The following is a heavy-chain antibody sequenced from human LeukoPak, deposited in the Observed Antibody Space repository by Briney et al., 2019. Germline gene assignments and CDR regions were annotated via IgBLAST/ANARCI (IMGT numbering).Heavy chain of an antibody. CDR1: GFTFSTYW. CDR3: ARDRSGCYYFDY. D-gene: IGHD6-19*01. V-gene: IGHV3-7*01. Sequence: PGGSLRLSCAASGFTFSTYWMNWVRQAPGKGLEWVANINQDGSEKYYVDSVKGRFTISRDNAKNSLYLQMNSLRAEDTAVYYCARDRSGCYYFDYWGQGTLVTVSS. J-gene: IGHJ4*02. CDR2: INQDGSEK.